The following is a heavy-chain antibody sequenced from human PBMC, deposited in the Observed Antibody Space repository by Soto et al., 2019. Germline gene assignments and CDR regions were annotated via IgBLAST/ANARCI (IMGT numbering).Heavy chain of an antibody. Sequence: ASVKVSCKASGYTFTSYYIHWVRQAPGQGLEWMGIINPSGGSTSYAQQLQGRVTMTRDRSTSTVYMELSSLRSEDTAVYFCASDKDYDSTGYYTGYWGQGSLVTVSS. CDR2: INPSGGST. CDR3: ASDKDYDSTGYYTGY. CDR1: GYTFTSYY. J-gene: IGHJ4*02. V-gene: IGHV1-46*01. D-gene: IGHD3-22*01.